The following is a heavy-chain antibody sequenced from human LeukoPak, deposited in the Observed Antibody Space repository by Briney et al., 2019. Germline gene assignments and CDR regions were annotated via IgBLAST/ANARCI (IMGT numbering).Heavy chain of an antibody. J-gene: IGHJ3*02. Sequence: PGASLRLSCAASGFTFSSYAMSWVRQAPGKGLEWVSAISGSGSSTYYADSVKGRFTISRDNSKNTLYLQMNSLRAEDTAVYYCAKVIGWKWAFDIWGQGTMVTVSS. V-gene: IGHV3-23*01. CDR2: ISGSGSST. CDR1: GFTFSSYA. CDR3: AKVIGWKWAFDI. D-gene: IGHD1-1*01.